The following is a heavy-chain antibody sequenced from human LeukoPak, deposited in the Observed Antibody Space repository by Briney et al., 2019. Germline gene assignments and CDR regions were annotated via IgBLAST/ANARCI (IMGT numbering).Heavy chain of an antibody. CDR3: ARVYGDYYYYYMDV. V-gene: IGHV1-8*03. Sequence: ASVKVSCKASGYTFTSYDINWVRQATGQGLEWMGWMNPNSGNTGYAQKFQGRVTITRNTSISTAYMELSSLRSEDTAVYYCARVYGDYYYYYMDVWGQGTMVTVSS. D-gene: IGHD4-17*01. J-gene: IGHJ6*03. CDR2: MNPNSGNT. CDR1: GYTFTSYD.